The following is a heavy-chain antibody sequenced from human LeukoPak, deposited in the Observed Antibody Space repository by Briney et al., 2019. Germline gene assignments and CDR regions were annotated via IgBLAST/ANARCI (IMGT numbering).Heavy chain of an antibody. CDR3: ARVHIAAAGTDRYYYYMDV. CDR2: ISGYNGNT. CDR1: GYTFTGYY. J-gene: IGHJ6*03. D-gene: IGHD6-13*01. V-gene: IGHV1-18*04. Sequence: ASVKVSCKASGYTFTGYYMHWVRQAPGQGLEWMGWISGYNGNTNYAPNLQGRVTMTTDTSTSTAYMELRSLRSDDTAVYYCARVHIAAAGTDRYYYYMDVWGTGTTVTISS.